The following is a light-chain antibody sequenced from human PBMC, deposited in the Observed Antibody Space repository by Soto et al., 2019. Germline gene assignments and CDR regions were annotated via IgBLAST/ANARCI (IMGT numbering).Light chain of an antibody. V-gene: IGKV3-20*01. CDR3: QQYGSSPPA. J-gene: IGKJ5*01. CDR1: QSVSSSY. CDR2: GAS. Sequence: EIVLTQSPGTLSLSPGERATLSCRASQSVSSSYLAWYQQKPGQAPRLLIYGASSRATGLPDRFSGSASGTDCTLTISCLEPEDCAVYYCQQYGSSPPAFGQATRLEI.